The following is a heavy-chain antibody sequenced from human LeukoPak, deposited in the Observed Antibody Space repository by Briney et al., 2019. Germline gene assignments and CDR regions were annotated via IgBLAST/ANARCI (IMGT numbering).Heavy chain of an antibody. CDR1: GYTFTSYG. Sequence: GASVKVSCKASGYTFTSYGISWVRQAPGQGLEWMGWISAYNGNTNYAQKLQGRVTMTTGTSTSTAYMELRSLRSDDTAVYYCARESEIMITFGGVIAPDYWGQGTLVTVSS. J-gene: IGHJ4*02. V-gene: IGHV1-18*01. D-gene: IGHD3-16*02. CDR3: ARESEIMITFGGVIAPDY. CDR2: ISAYNGNT.